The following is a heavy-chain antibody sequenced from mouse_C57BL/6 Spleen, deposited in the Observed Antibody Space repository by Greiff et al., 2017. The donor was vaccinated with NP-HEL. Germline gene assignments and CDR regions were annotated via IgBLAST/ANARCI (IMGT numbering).Heavy chain of an antibody. CDR2: IYPRSGNT. J-gene: IGHJ4*01. CDR3: ARKGSGYIYAMDY. V-gene: IGHV1-81*01. D-gene: IGHD3-2*02. Sequence: QVQLQQSGAELARPGASVKLSCKASGYTFTSYGISWVKQRTGQGLEWIGEIYPRSGNTYYNEKFKGKATLTADKSSSTAYMELRSLTSEDSAVDVCARKGSGYIYAMDYWGQGTSVTVSS. CDR1: GYTFTSYG.